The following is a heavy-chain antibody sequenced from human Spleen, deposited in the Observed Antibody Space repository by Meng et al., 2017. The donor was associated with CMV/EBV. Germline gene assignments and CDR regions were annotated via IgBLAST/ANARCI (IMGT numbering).Heavy chain of an antibody. J-gene: IGHJ4*02. CDR2: INSYGSST. CDR1: GFTFSNYW. D-gene: IGHD3-3*01. Sequence: GESLKISCAASGFTFSNYWMHWVRQGPGKGLVWVSRINSYGSSTNYADSVKGRFTISRDNAKNTLFLQMNSLRSEDTAVYYCARYALWSGFSQGFDLWGQGTLVTVSS. V-gene: IGHV3-74*01. CDR3: ARYALWSGFSQGFDL.